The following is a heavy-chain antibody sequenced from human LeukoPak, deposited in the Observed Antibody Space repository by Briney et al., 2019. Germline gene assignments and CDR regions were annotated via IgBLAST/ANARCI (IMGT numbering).Heavy chain of an antibody. V-gene: IGHV5-51*01. CDR3: ARLPALRGDIPLDY. CDR1: GYSFSRYW. D-gene: IGHD3-10*01. CDR2: IYPGDSDT. Sequence: ESPKISCKGSGYSFSRYWIGWVRQTPGKGMGWMGIIYPGDSDTNYCPSFQGQVTISVDKSISTPYLQWSSLKASDTAIYYCARLPALRGDIPLDYWGQGTLVTFSS. J-gene: IGHJ4*02.